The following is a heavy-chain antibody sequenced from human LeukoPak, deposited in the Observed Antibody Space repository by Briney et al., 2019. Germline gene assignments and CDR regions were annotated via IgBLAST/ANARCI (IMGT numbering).Heavy chain of an antibody. J-gene: IGHJ4*02. V-gene: IGHV3-23*01. CDR2: ISGCCGRT. CDR3: AKGRETRYSCIVFDY. CDR1: GFTFSSYA. Sequence: GGSLRLSCATSGFTFSSYAMSWVRQAPGKGLEWVSAISGCCGRTYYADSVKGRFNIFRDNSKNTLYLQMNSLRAEDTAVYYCAKGRETRYSCIVFDYWGQGTLVTVS. D-gene: IGHD6-13*01.